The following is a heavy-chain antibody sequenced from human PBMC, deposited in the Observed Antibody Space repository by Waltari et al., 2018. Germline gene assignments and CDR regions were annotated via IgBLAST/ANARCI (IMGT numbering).Heavy chain of an antibody. CDR3: ARVKRYELQSVMDH. J-gene: IGHJ4*02. D-gene: IGHD3-9*01. CDR2: VSFSGSSV. CDR1: GFNFILYN. V-gene: IGHV3-21*02. Sequence: EVQLVESGGGLVKPGGSLRLSCATSGFNFILYNMNWVRQAPGKGLEWVSAVSFSGSSVFYADSLSGRFAISRDNAKNSLYLQMNDLRVEDTAVYYCARVKRYELQSVMDHWGQGALVSVSS.